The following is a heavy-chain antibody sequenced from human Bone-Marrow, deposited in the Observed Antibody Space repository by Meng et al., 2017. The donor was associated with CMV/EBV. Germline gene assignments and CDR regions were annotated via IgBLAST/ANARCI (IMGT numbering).Heavy chain of an antibody. Sequence: RLSCEASGFTFSSYWIRGIRQGPGKGLEWVANIKQDGSEKNYVDSVKGRFTISRDNAKNSLYLQMNSLRAEDTAVYYCARGLTRSDYWGQGTLVTVSS. D-gene: IGHD1-14*01. J-gene: IGHJ4*02. CDR2: IKQDGSEK. CDR1: GFTFSSYW. V-gene: IGHV3-7*01. CDR3: ARGLTRSDY.